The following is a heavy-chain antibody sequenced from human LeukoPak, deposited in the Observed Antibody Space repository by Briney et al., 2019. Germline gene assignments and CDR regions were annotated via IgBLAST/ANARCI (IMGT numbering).Heavy chain of an antibody. Sequence: SETLSLTCAVYGGSFSGYYWSWIRQPPGKGLEWIGEINHSGSTNYNPSLKSRVTISVDTSKNQFSLKLSSVTAADTAVYYCARTPNNWNDVTFYYMDVWGKGTTVTVSS. CDR2: INHSGST. CDR1: GGSFSGYY. J-gene: IGHJ6*03. CDR3: ARTPNNWNDVTFYYMDV. D-gene: IGHD1-20*01. V-gene: IGHV4-34*01.